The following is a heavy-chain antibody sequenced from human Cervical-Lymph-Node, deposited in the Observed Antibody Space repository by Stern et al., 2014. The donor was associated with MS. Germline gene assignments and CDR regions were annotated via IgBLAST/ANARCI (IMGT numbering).Heavy chain of an antibody. J-gene: IGHJ5*02. CDR3: AKDRSVGGDCYSNWFDP. CDR2: ISGSGGSI. Sequence: EMQLVESGGGLVQPGGSLRLSCATSGFTFSSYAMNWVRQAPGKGLEWVSCISGSGGSIDYADSVKGRFTISRDNSKDTLYLQMNSLRAEDTAVYYCAKDRSVGGDCYSNWFDPWGQGTLVTVSS. CDR1: GFTFSSYA. V-gene: IGHV3-23*04. D-gene: IGHD2-21*02.